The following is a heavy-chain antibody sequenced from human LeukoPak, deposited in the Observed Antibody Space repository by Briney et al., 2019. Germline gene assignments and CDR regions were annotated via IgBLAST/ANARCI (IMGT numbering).Heavy chain of an antibody. J-gene: IGHJ3*02. CDR2: IHAGGNT. CDR3: ARDVSGWGYAFDI. D-gene: IGHD6-25*01. V-gene: IGHV4-31*03. Sequence: SETLSLTCTVSGGSITNAYSWTWIRQHPGKGLEWIGYIHAGGNTYYNPSLKSRVAISGDTSKNHFSLRLSSVTAADAAAYYCARDVSGWGYAFDIWGQGTLVTVSS. CDR1: GGSITNAYS.